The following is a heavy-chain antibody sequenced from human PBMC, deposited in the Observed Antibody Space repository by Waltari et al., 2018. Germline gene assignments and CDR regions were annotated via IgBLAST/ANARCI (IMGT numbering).Heavy chain of an antibody. CDR3: ATESGWDY. V-gene: IGHV3-30*02. Sequence: QVQLVESGGGVVQPGGSLRLSCAASGFTFSSYGMHWVRQAPGKGLEWVAFIRYDGSNKYYADSVKGRFTISRDNSKNTLYLQMNSLRAEDTAVYYCATESGWDYWGQGTLVTVSS. CDR2: IRYDGSNK. J-gene: IGHJ4*02. D-gene: IGHD6-19*01. CDR1: GFTFSSYG.